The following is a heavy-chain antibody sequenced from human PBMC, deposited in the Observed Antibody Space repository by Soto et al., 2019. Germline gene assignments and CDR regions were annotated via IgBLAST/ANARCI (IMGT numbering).Heavy chain of an antibody. Sequence: PGGSLRLSCAASGFTFSSYGMHWVRQAPGKGLEWVAVISYDGSNKYYGDSVKGRFTISRDNSKNTLYLQMNSLRAEDTAVYYCAKPLGVYYDSSAYYDYWGQGTLVTVSS. D-gene: IGHD3-22*01. CDR2: ISYDGSNK. V-gene: IGHV3-30*18. CDR3: AKPLGVYYDSSAYYDY. CDR1: GFTFSSYG. J-gene: IGHJ4*02.